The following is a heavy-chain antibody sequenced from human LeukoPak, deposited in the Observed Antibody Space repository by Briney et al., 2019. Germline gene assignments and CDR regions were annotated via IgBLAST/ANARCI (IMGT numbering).Heavy chain of an antibody. D-gene: IGHD3-22*01. CDR3: ARGRFGDYYDSSGSGSY. CDR1: GYSISSGYY. V-gene: IGHV4-38-2*02. Sequence: SETLSLTCTVSGYSISSGYYWGWIRQPPGKGLEWIGSIYHSGSTYYNPSLKSRVTISVDTSKNQFSLKLSSVTAADTAVYYCARGRFGDYYDSSGSGSYWGQGTLVTVSS. J-gene: IGHJ4*02. CDR2: IYHSGST.